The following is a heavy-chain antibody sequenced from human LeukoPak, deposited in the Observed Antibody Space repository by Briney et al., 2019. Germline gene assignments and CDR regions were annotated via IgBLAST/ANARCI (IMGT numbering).Heavy chain of an antibody. CDR2: MNPNSGNT. J-gene: IGHJ4*02. V-gene: IGHV1-8*01. D-gene: IGHD3-3*01. CDR3: ARGPITISGVVIDY. CDR1: GYTFTSYD. Sequence: ASVKVSCKASGYTFTSYDINWVRQATGQGLEWMGWMNPNSGNTGYAQKFQGRVTMTRNTSISTAYMELSSLRSEDTAVYYCARGPITISGVVIDYWGQGTLVTVSS.